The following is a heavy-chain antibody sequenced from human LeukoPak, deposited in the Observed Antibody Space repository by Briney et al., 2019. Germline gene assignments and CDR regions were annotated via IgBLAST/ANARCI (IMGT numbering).Heavy chain of an antibody. J-gene: IGHJ4*02. CDR1: GFSFSSYW. V-gene: IGHV3-7*01. CDR3: ARGNYGGVPDY. Sequence: GGSLRLSCAASGFSFSSYWMSWVRQAPGKGLEWVANIKQDGSEKYYVDSVKGRFTISRDNAKNSLYLQMNSLRAEDTAVYYCARGNYGGVPDYWGQGTLVTVSS. D-gene: IGHD4-17*01. CDR2: IKQDGSEK.